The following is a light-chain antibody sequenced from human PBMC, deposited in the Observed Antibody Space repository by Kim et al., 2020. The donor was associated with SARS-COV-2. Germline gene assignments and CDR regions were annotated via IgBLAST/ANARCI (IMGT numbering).Light chain of an antibody. Sequence: ALMQKVRSTRQGHSLTTDDTTWFQQKPGQSLIGFFYGKNNRPSGIPDRFSGSSTGNTASLTITATHAGDPTDYYCNSRDNNDNVLFGGGTRLTVL. CDR1: SLTTDD. CDR2: GKN. J-gene: IGLJ2*01. V-gene: IGLV3-19*01. CDR3: NSRDNNDNVL.